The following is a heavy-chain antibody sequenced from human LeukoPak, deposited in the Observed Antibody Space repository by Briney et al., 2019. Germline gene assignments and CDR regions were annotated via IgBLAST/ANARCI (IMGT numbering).Heavy chain of an antibody. CDR3: ARGYSYGLPFHY. CDR1: GGSISSYY. Sequence: PSETLSLTCTVSGGSISSYYWSWIRQPPGKGLEWIGYIYYSGSTNYNPSLKSRVTISVDTSKNQFSLKLSSVTAADTAVYYCARGYSYGLPFHYWGQGTLVTVSS. J-gene: IGHJ4*02. CDR2: IYYSGST. V-gene: IGHV4-59*01. D-gene: IGHD5-18*01.